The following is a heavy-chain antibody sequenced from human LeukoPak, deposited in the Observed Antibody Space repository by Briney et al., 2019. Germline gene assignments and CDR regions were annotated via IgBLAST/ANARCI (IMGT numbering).Heavy chain of an antibody. J-gene: IGHJ6*03. V-gene: IGHV3-64*01. CDR2: ISSNGGST. CDR3: ARGDVDTAMVDYYYYYMDV. Sequence: PGGSLRLSCAASGFTFSSYAMHWVRQAPGKGLEYVSAISSNGGSTYYANSVKGRFTISRDNSKNTLYLQMGSLRAEDMAVYYCARGDVDTAMVDYYYYYMDVWGKGTTVTISS. D-gene: IGHD5-18*01. CDR1: GFTFSSYA.